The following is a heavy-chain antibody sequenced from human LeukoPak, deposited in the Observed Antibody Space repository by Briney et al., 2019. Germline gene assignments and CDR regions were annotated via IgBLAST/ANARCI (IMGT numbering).Heavy chain of an antibody. CDR3: AKDRVYYYGSGSYYPRAGGY. V-gene: IGHV1-69*04. Sequence: SVKVSCKASGGTFSSYAISWVRQAPGQGLEWMGRIIPILGIANYAQKFQGRVTITADKSTSTAYMELSSLRSEDTAVYYCAKDRVYYYGSGSYYPRAGGYWGQGTLVTVSS. CDR1: GGTFSSYA. D-gene: IGHD3-10*01. J-gene: IGHJ4*02. CDR2: IIPILGIA.